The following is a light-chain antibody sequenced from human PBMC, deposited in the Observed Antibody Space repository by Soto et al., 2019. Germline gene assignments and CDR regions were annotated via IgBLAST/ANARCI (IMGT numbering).Light chain of an antibody. CDR3: QQYNSYSTT. Sequence: STLSASVGDRVTITCRASQTITRWLALYQQKPGKAPKVLIYDASSLESGVPSRFSGSGSGTEFTLTISSLQPEDSATYYCQQYNSYSTTFGQGTKVDIK. CDR2: DAS. J-gene: IGKJ1*01. V-gene: IGKV1-5*01. CDR1: QTITRW.